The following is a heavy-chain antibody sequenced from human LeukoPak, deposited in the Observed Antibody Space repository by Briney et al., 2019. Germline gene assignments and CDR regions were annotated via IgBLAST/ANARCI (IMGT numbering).Heavy chain of an antibody. CDR2: IYYSGST. Sequence: SETLSLTCTVSGGSISSSSYYWGWIRQPPGKGLEWIGSIYYSGSTYYNPSLKSRVTISVDTSKNQFSLKLSSVTAADTAVYYCARDRGYSSGWYLDWFDPWGQGTLVTVSS. J-gene: IGHJ5*02. CDR3: ARDRGYSSGWYLDWFDP. V-gene: IGHV4-39*07. D-gene: IGHD6-19*01. CDR1: GGSISSSSYY.